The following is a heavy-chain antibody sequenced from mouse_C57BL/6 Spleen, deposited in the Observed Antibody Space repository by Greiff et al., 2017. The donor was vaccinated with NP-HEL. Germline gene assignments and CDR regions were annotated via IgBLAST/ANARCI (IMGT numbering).Heavy chain of an antibody. CDR2: ISYDGSN. V-gene: IGHV3-6*01. Sequence: ESGPGLVKPSQSLSLTCSVTGYSITSGYYWNWIRQFPGNKLEWMGYISYDGSNNYNPSLKNRISITRDTSKNQFFLKLNSVTTEDTATYYCAREGLASWGQGTLVTVSA. D-gene: IGHD4-1*01. CDR3: AREGLAS. J-gene: IGHJ3*01. CDR1: GYSITSGYY.